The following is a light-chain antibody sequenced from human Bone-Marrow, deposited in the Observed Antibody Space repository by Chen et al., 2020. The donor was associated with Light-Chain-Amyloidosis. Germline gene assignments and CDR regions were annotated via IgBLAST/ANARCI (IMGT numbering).Light chain of an antibody. J-gene: IGLJ3*02. CDR3: QVWDRSSGRPV. Sequence: SYVLTKPSSASVAPGQLSTIACGGNNIGSTSVHWYQQTPGPAHLLVVYDDSDRPSGIPQRLSGSNSGNTATLTISRVEAGDEADYYCQVWDRSSGRPVFGGGTKLTVL. CDR2: DDS. CDR1: NIGSTS. V-gene: IGLV3-21*02.